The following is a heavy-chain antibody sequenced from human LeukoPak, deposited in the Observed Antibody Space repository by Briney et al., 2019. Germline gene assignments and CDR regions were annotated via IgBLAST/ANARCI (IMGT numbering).Heavy chain of an antibody. CDR3: ATLGSVDY. D-gene: IGHD5-12*01. CDR2: IYHSGST. Sequence: SETLSLTCAVSGGSISSGGYSWRWIRQPPVKGLEWIGYIYHSGSTYYNPSLKSRVTISVDRSKNQFSLKLSSVTAADTAVYYCATLGSVDYWGQGTLVTVSS. J-gene: IGHJ4*02. V-gene: IGHV4-30-2*01. CDR1: GGSISSGGYS.